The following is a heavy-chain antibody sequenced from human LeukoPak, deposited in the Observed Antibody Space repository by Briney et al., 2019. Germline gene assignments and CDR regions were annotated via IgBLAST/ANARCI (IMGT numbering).Heavy chain of an antibody. V-gene: IGHV1-69*13. Sequence: ASVKVSCKASGGTFSSYAISWVRQAPGQGLEWMGGIIPIFGTANYTQKFQGRVTITADESTSTAYMELSSLRSEDTAVYYCAHNSYGYGYFDYWGQGTLVTVSS. CDR3: AHNSYGYGYFDY. CDR2: IIPIFGTA. D-gene: IGHD5-18*01. J-gene: IGHJ4*02. CDR1: GGTFSSYA.